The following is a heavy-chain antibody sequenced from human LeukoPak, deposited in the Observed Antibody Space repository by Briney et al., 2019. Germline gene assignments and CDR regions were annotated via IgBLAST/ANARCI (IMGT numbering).Heavy chain of an antibody. CDR3: TIGGASGSLAH. V-gene: IGHV4-4*07. J-gene: IGHJ4*02. Sequence: PSETLSLTCTVSRASISDNYWRWSRQPAGKALEWIGRTYTSGDTNYNPSLKSRASVSADTSKNQFYLSLRYVTAADTAVYYCTIGGASGSLAHWGPETLVTVSS. CDR2: TYTSGDT. CDR1: RASISDNY. D-gene: IGHD6-13*01.